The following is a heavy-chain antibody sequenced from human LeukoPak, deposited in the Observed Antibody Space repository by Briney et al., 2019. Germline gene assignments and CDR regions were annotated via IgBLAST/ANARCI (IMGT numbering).Heavy chain of an antibody. CDR2: IKQDASEK. V-gene: IGHV3-7*01. CDR1: GFTFSNAW. Sequence: GGSLRLSCAASGFTFSNAWMSWVRQAPGKGLEWVANIKQDASEKYYVDSVKGRFTISRDNAKNSLYLQMNSLRAEDTAMYYCARGHVDTTMTGEFDHWGQGTQVTVSS. CDR3: ARGHVDTTMTGEFDH. D-gene: IGHD7-27*01. J-gene: IGHJ4*02.